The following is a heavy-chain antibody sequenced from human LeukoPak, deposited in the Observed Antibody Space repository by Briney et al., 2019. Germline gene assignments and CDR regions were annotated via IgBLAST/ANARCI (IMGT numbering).Heavy chain of an antibody. V-gene: IGHV3-30*02. Sequence: GGSLRLFRAASGFTFSSYGMHWVRQAPGKGLEWVAFIRYDGSNKYYADSVKGRFTISRDNSKNTPYLQMNSLRAEDTAVYYCAKEGFWSGYFVAFDIWGQGTMVTVSS. J-gene: IGHJ3*02. CDR3: AKEGFWSGYFVAFDI. CDR1: GFTFSSYG. CDR2: IRYDGSNK. D-gene: IGHD3-3*01.